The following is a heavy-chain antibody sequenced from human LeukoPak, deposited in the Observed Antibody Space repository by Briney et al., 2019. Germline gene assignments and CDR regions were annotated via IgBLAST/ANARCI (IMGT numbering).Heavy chain of an antibody. CDR3: ARVVDHDYGDYYLDY. Sequence: GGSLRLSCAASGFTFSSYSMNWVRQAPGKGLEWVSSISSSGSYIYYADSVKGRFTISRDNAKNSLYLQMNSLRAEDTAVYYCARVVDHDYGDYYLDYWGQGTLVTVSS. J-gene: IGHJ4*02. D-gene: IGHD4-17*01. CDR1: GFTFSSYS. CDR2: ISSSGSYI. V-gene: IGHV3-21*04.